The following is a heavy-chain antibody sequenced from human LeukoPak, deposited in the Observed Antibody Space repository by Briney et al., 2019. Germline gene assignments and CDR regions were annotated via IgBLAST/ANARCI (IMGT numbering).Heavy chain of an antibody. J-gene: IGHJ4*02. CDR3: ARKNYDILTGYYEGVDY. V-gene: IGHV4-39*07. CDR2: INHRRST. D-gene: IGHD3-9*01. CDR1: GGSISSRGYY. Sequence: KPSQTLSLTCTVSGGSISSRGYYWRWIRQPPGKMLEWIAEINHRRSTNYTPSLKSRVTISVDTSKNQVSLKLGSVTAADTAVYYCARKNYDILTGYYEGVDYWGQGTLVTVSS.